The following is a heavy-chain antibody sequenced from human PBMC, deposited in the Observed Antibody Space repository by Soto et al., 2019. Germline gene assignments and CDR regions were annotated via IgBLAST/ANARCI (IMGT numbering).Heavy chain of an antibody. D-gene: IGHD5-12*01. V-gene: IGHV3-33*01. CDR1: GFTFSSYG. CDR2: IWYDGSNN. J-gene: IGHJ5*02. Sequence: QVQLVESGGGVVQPGRSLRLSCAASGFTFSSYGMHWVRQAPGKGLEWVAGIWYDGSNNYYADSVKGRFTISRDNAKNPLYLKMNSLRAEDTAVYYCARDGGCRDGYTVGWNWFDPWGQGTLVTVSS. CDR3: ARDGGCRDGYTVGWNWFDP.